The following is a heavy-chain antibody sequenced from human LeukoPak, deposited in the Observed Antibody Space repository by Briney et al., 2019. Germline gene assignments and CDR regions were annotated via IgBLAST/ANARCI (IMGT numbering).Heavy chain of an antibody. D-gene: IGHD3-16*01. Sequence: GGSLRLSWAASGLNFNNAWMAWVRQVPGGGLEWVGHIRSRPSGGTADYGAPGKDRFTISRDDPKNTVYLQMSSLRTEDTAVYCCCKDLPFTGGGVLFYWGHGTLVTVSS. CDR2: IRSRPSGGTA. CDR1: GLNFNNAW. J-gene: IGHJ4*01. CDR3: CKDLPFTGGGVLFY. V-gene: IGHV3-15*01.